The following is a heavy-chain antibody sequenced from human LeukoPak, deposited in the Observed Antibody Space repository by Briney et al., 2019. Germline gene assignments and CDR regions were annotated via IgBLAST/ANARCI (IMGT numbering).Heavy chain of an antibody. Sequence: ASVKVSCKASGGTFSSYAISWVRQAPGQGLEWMGVINPRGDATIYAQKFQGRVTMTSDTSTTTVYMDLSSLRSEDTGLYYCARKWSSRDWFDPWGQGTLVTVSS. V-gene: IGHV1-46*01. D-gene: IGHD2-8*01. CDR1: GGTFSSYA. J-gene: IGHJ5*02. CDR2: INPRGDAT. CDR3: ARKWSSRDWFDP.